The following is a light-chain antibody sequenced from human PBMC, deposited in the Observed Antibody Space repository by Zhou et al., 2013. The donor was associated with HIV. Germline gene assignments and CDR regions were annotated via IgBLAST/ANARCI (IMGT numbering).Light chain of an antibody. CDR2: QAS. V-gene: IGKV1-5*03. J-gene: IGKJ5*01. CDR3: QQCDNYSIT. CDR1: QNINSW. Sequence: DIQMTQSPSTLSASVGDRVTITCRASQNINSWLAWYQQKPGKAPKLLIYQASNLESGVPSRFSGSGSGTEFTLTISSLQPDDFATYYCQQCDNYSITFGQGTRLEIK.